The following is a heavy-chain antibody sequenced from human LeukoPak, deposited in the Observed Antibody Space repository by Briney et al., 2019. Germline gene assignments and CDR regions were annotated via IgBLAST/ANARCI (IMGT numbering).Heavy chain of an antibody. V-gene: IGHV3-73*01. Sequence: GGSLKLSCAASGFTFSGSAIHWAWQSSGKGLEWVGQIDKKDKGYATATAYAASVKGRFTISRDDSINTAYLQMKSLKTEDTALYYCTRDSGTYNWFDPWGQGTLVTVSS. J-gene: IGHJ5*02. D-gene: IGHD1-26*01. CDR2: IDKKDKGYATAT. CDR3: TRDSGTYNWFDP. CDR1: GFTFSGSA.